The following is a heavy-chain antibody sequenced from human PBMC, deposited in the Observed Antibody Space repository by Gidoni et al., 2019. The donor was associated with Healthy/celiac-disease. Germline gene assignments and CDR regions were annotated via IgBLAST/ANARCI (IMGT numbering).Heavy chain of an antibody. Sequence: QVQLVESGGGVVQLGRSLRPSCAASGFTLSSSAMHWVRQAPGQGLEWLAVIWYDGSNKYYADSVKGRFTISRDNSKNTLYLQMNSLRAEDTAVYYCARDGLDIVVVPAAMPAPHQYYYYYMDVWGKGTTVTVSS. J-gene: IGHJ6*03. CDR2: IWYDGSNK. CDR1: GFTLSSSA. V-gene: IGHV3-33*01. CDR3: ARDGLDIVVVPAAMPAPHQYYYYYMDV. D-gene: IGHD2-2*01.